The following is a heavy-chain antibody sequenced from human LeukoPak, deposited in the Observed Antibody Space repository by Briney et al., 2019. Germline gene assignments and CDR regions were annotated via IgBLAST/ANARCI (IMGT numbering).Heavy chain of an antibody. CDR3: ARKKTYFDGSGNYYGGVFDH. V-gene: IGHV4-34*01. D-gene: IGHD3-22*01. CDR1: GGSFSVYY. CDR2: INHSGGT. Sequence: SETLSLTCAVYGGSFSVYYWSWIRQPPGKGLEWIGEINHSGGTDYNPSLKSRVTISVDTSKNQFSLELSSVTAADTAVYYCARKKTYFDGSGNYYGGVFDHGGQGTLVTVSS. J-gene: IGHJ4*02.